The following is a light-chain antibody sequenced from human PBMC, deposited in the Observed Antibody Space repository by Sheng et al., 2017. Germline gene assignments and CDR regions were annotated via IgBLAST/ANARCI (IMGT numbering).Light chain of an antibody. J-gene: IGKJ1*01. Sequence: EIVMTQSPATLSVSPGERATLSCRASQSVSSNLAWYQQKPGQAPRLLIYGASTRATGIPARFSGSGSGTEFTLTISRLDPEDFAVYHCQQYASSPWTFGQGTKVEIK. V-gene: IGKV3-15*01. CDR2: GAS. CDR3: QQYASSPWT. CDR1: QSVSSN.